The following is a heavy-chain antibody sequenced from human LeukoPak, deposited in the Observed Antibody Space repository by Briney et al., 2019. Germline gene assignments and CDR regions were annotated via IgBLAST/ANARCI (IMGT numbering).Heavy chain of an antibody. J-gene: IGHJ3*02. Sequence: SVKVSCKASGYTFSSYATSWVRQAPGQGLEWMGGIIPIFGTANYAQKFQGRVTITTDESTSTAYMELSSLRSEDTAVYYCARDKGISKGRIVGATDAFDIWGQGTMVTVSS. CDR3: ARDKGISKGRIVGATDAFDI. CDR2: IIPIFGTA. D-gene: IGHD1-26*01. CDR1: GYTFSSYA. V-gene: IGHV1-69*05.